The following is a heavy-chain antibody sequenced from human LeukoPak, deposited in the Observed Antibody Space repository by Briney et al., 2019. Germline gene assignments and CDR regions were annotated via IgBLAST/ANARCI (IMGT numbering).Heavy chain of an antibody. CDR2: IESKIDGGRT. Sequence: GGSLRLSCVASGITLSNAWMTRVRQAPGKGLEWVGRIESKIDGGRTDYAAAVKGRFTISRDDSKNILFLHMNGLNTEDTAVYYCTTVSPYGDYLYYFDFWGLGTLVTVS. CDR1: GITLSNAW. V-gene: IGHV3-15*04. D-gene: IGHD4-17*01. J-gene: IGHJ4*02. CDR3: TTVSPYGDYLYYFDF.